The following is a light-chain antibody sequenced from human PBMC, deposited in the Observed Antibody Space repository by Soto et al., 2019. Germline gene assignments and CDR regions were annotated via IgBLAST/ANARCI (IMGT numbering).Light chain of an antibody. Sequence: QPVLTQSPAASASLGASVKLTCTLSSGHSSYAIAWHQQQPEKGPRYLMKLNSDGSHSKGDGTPDRFSGSSSGAELYLTDSSLQSEDEANYYSQTWGTRIHVVFGGGTPLTVL. J-gene: IGLJ2*01. V-gene: IGLV4-69*01. CDR1: SGHSSYA. CDR3: QTWGTRIHVV. CDR2: LNSDGSH.